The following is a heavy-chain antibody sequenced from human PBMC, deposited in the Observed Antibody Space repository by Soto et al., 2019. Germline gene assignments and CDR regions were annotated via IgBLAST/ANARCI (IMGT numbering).Heavy chain of an antibody. V-gene: IGHV4-30-2*01. CDR1: GGSISNAAYS. J-gene: IGHJ4*02. CDR3: ARERGGYGLFDS. D-gene: IGHD5-18*01. Sequence: SETLSLTCTVSGGSISNAAYSWSWIRQPPGKGLEWIGYIYPSGMPFYNPSLRSRVTISIDRSNDQFSLNLKSVTAADTAVYYCARERGGYGLFDSWGQGTLVTAPQ. CDR2: IYPSGMP.